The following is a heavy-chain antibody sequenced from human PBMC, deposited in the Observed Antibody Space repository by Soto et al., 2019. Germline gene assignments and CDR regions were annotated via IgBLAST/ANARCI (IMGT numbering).Heavy chain of an antibody. J-gene: IGHJ4*02. CDR3: AKYTYSSSLDY. D-gene: IGHD6-13*01. Sequence: GWSLRLSCAASGFTFSSYNMNWVRQAPGKGLEWVSYISSSSSSIYYADSVKGRFTISRDNAKNSLYLQMNSLRAEDTAVYYCAKYTYSSSLDYWGQGTLVTVSS. CDR2: ISSSSSSI. V-gene: IGHV3-48*01. CDR1: GFTFSSYN.